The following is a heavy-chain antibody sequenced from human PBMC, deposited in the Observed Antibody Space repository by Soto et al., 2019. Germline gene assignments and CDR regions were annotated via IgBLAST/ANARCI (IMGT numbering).Heavy chain of an antibody. CDR2: ITSSGSGT. CDR1: GFTFTTYA. V-gene: IGHV3-23*01. J-gene: IGHJ4*02. D-gene: IGHD6-13*01. Sequence: EVQLWESGGGLVQPGESLRLSCAASGFTFTTYAMTWVRQAPAKGLEWVSIITSSGSGTYYEDSVKGRFTISRDNSKNTVYLQMNSLRVDDTAIYYCGKGGSSWSYFDYWGQGVLVTVSS. CDR3: GKGGSSWSYFDY.